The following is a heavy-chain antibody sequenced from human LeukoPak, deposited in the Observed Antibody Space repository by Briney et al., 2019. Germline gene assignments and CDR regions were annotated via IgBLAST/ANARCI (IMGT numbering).Heavy chain of an antibody. CDR2: IIPIFGTA. Sequence: SVKVSCKTSGGTFSSYAISWVRQAPGQGLEWMGGIIPIFGTANYAQKFQGRVTITADESTSTAYMELSSLRSEDTAVYYCARGRPVAGIECFDYWGQGTLVTVSS. J-gene: IGHJ4*02. V-gene: IGHV1-69*13. CDR1: GGTFSSYA. D-gene: IGHD6-19*01. CDR3: ARGRPVAGIECFDY.